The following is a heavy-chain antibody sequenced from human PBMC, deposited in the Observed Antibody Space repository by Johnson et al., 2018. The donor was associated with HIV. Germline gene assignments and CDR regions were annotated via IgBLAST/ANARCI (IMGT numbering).Heavy chain of an antibody. D-gene: IGHD1-26*01. V-gene: IGHV3-30*19. CDR2: ISYDGSNK. CDR3: ARDRSPYSRVSLGGI. CDR1: GFTFNIYA. J-gene: IGHJ3*02. Sequence: QVQLVESGGGVVQPGRSLRLSCAASGFTFNIYAMHWVRQAPGKGLEWVSVISYDGSNKYYADSVKGRITVSRDNSKNTLSLQMDSLRPEDTAVYYCARDRSPYSRVSLGGIWGQGTMVTVSS.